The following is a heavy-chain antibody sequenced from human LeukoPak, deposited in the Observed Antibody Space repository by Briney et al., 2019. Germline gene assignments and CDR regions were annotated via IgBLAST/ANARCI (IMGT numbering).Heavy chain of an antibody. CDR2: INWNGGST. D-gene: IGHD1-26*01. Sequence: GGSLRLSCAASGFTFDDYGMSWVRQAPGKGLEWVSGINWNGGSTGYAASVKGRFTISRDNAKNSLYLQMNSLRAEDTALYYCAILPYSGSYYWGQGTLVTVSS. CDR1: GFTFDDYG. V-gene: IGHV3-20*04. CDR3: AILPYSGSYY. J-gene: IGHJ4*02.